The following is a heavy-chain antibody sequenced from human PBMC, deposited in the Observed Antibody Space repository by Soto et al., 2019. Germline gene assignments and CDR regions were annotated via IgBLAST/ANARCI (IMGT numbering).Heavy chain of an antibody. CDR2: IYSGGLT. D-gene: IGHD2-15*01. Sequence: SGGSLRLSCAASKLTVGSSYMTWVRQAPGKGLEWVSVIYSGGLTYYADSVKGRFTISRDTSKNTLYLQMNTLRADDTAVYYCASSAGFCSGGSCYDYWGQGTLVTVSS. J-gene: IGHJ4*02. CDR1: KLTVGSSY. CDR3: ASSAGFCSGGSCYDY. V-gene: IGHV3-53*01.